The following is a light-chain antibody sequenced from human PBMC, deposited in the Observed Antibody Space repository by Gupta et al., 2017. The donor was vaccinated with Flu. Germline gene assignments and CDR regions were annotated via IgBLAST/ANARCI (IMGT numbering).Light chain of an antibody. CDR1: NLVEKD. CDR2: QDE. V-gene: IGLV3-1*01. J-gene: IGLJ2*01. Sequence: TGQAATITGYGDNLVEKDVAWYQQKPGQAPVVVITQDENRPAGIPERFSGSNSGNTATLTISGTQTMDEADYYCQAWDSNTWIFGGGTKLTVL. CDR3: QAWDSNTWI.